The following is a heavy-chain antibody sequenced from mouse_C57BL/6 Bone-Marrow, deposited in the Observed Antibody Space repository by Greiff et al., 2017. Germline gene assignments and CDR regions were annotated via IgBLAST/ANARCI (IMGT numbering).Heavy chain of an antibody. CDR1: GFTFSSYA. CDR3: ARENDYVYFDY. D-gene: IGHD2-4*01. J-gene: IGHJ2*01. CDR2: ISDGGSYT. V-gene: IGHV5-4*01. Sequence: EVKLVESGGGLVKPGGSLKLSCAASGFTFSSYAMSWVRQTPEKRLEWVATISDGGSYTYYPDNVKGRFTISRDNAKNNLYLQMSHLKSEDTAMYYCARENDYVYFDYWGQGTTLTVSS.